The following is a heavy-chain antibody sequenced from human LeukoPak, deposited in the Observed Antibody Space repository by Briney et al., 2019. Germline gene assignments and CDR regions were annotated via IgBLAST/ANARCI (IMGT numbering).Heavy chain of an antibody. Sequence: GGSLRLSCAASGFIFSDYFMSWIRQAPGKGLEWVSYISNSGGTIYYADSVEGRFTISRDNAKNSLYLQMNSLRVEDTAVYYCARGGGYNWFDPWGQGTLVTVSS. CDR3: ARGGGYNWFDP. CDR2: ISNSGGTI. V-gene: IGHV3-11*04. J-gene: IGHJ5*02. CDR1: GFIFSDYF. D-gene: IGHD1-26*01.